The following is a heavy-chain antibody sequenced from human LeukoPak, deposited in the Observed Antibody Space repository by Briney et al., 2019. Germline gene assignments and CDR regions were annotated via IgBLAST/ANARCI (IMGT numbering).Heavy chain of an antibody. D-gene: IGHD1-26*01. CDR2: VSYDGINK. V-gene: IGHV3-30-3*01. J-gene: IGHJ2*01. CDR1: GFTFTTYA. Sequence: GGSLRLSCAASGFTFTTYAMHWVRQAPGKGLEWEAVVSYDGINKYYADSVKGRFTISRDNSKNTLYLQMNSLRAEDTAVYYCARDPGGGSYWYFDLWGRGTLVTVSS. CDR3: ARDPGGGSYWYFDL.